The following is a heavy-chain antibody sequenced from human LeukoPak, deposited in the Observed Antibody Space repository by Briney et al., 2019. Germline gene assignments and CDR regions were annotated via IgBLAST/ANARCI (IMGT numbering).Heavy chain of an antibody. CDR2: IYYSGST. J-gene: IGHJ3*02. Sequence: SETLSLTCTVSGGSISSSSYYWGWIRQPPGKGLEWIGSIYYSGSTYYNPSLKSRVTISVDTSKNQFSLKLSSVSAADTAVYYCARPWSDAFDIWGQGTMVTVSS. V-gene: IGHV4-39*01. CDR3: ARPWSDAFDI. CDR1: GGSISSSSYY.